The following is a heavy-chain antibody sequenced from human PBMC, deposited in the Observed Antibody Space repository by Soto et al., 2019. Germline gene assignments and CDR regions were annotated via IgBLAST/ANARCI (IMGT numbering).Heavy chain of an antibody. CDR2: FDPEDGET. J-gene: IGHJ5*02. Sequence: ASVKVSCKVSGYTLTELSMHWVRQAHGKGLEWMGGFDPEDGETIYAQKFQGRVTMTEDTSTDTAYMELSSLRSEDTAVYYCATSFEQYYDFWSGYPNWFEPWGQGTLVTVSS. CDR1: GYTLTELS. CDR3: ATSFEQYYDFWSGYPNWFEP. D-gene: IGHD3-3*01. V-gene: IGHV1-24*01.